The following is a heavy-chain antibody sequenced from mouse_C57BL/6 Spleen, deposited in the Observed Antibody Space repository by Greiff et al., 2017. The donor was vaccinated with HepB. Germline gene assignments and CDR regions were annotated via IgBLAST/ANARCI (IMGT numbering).Heavy chain of an antibody. Sequence: QVHVKQSGPELVKPGASVKLSCKASGYTFTSYDINWVKQRPGQGLEWIGWIYPRDGSTKYNEKFKGKATLTVDTSSSTAYMELHSLTSEDSAVYFCARGYGSSYDWYFDVWGTGTTVTVSS. D-gene: IGHD1-1*01. J-gene: IGHJ1*03. CDR3: ARGYGSSYDWYFDV. V-gene: IGHV1-85*01. CDR1: GYTFTSYD. CDR2: IYPRDGST.